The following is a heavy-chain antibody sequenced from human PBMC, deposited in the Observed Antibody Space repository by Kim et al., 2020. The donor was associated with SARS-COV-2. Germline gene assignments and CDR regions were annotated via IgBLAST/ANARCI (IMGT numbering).Heavy chain of an antibody. D-gene: IGHD2-21*02. Sequence: SETLSLTCTVSGGSISSSSYYWGWIRQPPGKGLEWIGSIYYSGSTYYNPSLKSRVTISVDTSKNQFSLKLSSVTAADTAVYYCARQMMGPNVFIVVVTATPFDYWGQGTLVTVSS. CDR2: IYYSGST. CDR1: GGSISSSSYY. J-gene: IGHJ4*02. V-gene: IGHV4-39*01. CDR3: ARQMMGPNVFIVVVTATPFDY.